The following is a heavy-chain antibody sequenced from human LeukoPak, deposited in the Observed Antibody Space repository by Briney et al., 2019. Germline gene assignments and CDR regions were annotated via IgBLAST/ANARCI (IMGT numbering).Heavy chain of an antibody. CDR1: GFTFSKYG. CDR3: VRDTITYDIFTGSPDY. CDR2: IRYDGSKE. V-gene: IGHV3-30*02. D-gene: IGHD3-9*01. J-gene: IGHJ4*02. Sequence: GGSLRLSCEVSGFTFSKYGMHWVRQAPGKGLEWVSTIRYDGSKEYYADSVRGRFTISGDNSGNTLFLQMDSLGAEDTAVYYCVRDTITYDIFTGSPDYWGQGTLVIVSS.